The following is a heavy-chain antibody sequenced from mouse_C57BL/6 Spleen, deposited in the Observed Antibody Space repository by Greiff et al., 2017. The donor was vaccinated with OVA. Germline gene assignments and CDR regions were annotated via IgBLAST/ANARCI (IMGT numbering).Heavy chain of an antibody. J-gene: IGHJ4*01. Sequence: VKLVESGPGLVQPSPSLSISCTASGFSLTSYGVHWVRQSPGQGLEWMGVICSGGSTDYNAAFISSLSISKEDYRRQGFFKMNSLQADDTAIYYCARNDYYSSSGAMDYWGQGTSVTVSS. CDR3: ARNDYYSSSGAMDY. CDR2: ICSGGST. D-gene: IGHD1-1*01. CDR1: GFSLTSYG. V-gene: IGHV2-2*01.